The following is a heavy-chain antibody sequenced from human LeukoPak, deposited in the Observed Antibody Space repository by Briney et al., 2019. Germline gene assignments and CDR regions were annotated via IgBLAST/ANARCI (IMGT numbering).Heavy chain of an antibody. CDR1: GDSISSYY. CDR3: ARSERIIMILGGAFDI. J-gene: IGHJ3*02. Sequence: TSETLSLTCTVSGDSISSYYWSWIRQPPGKGLEWIGYIYYSGSPNYSPSLKSRVTISVDTSKNQFSLKLSSVTAADTAVYYCARSERIIMILGGAFDIWGQGTVVSVSS. CDR2: IYYSGSP. D-gene: IGHD3-22*01. V-gene: IGHV4-59*08.